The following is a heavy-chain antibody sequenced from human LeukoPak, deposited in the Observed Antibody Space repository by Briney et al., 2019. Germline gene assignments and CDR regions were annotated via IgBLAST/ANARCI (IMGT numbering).Heavy chain of an antibody. CDR1: GFTFSSYS. Sequence: PGGSLRLSCAASGFTFSSYSMNWVRQAPGEGLEWVSSISSSSSYIYYADSVKGRFTISRDNAKNSLYLQMNSLRAEDTAVYYCARANYYGSGRGRASGYYGMDVWGQGTTVTVSS. V-gene: IGHV3-21*01. J-gene: IGHJ6*02. CDR3: ARANYYGSGRGRASGYYGMDV. CDR2: ISSSSSYI. D-gene: IGHD3-10*01.